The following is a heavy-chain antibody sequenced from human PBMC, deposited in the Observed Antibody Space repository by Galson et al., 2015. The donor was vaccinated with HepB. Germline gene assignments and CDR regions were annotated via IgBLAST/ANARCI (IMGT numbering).Heavy chain of an antibody. D-gene: IGHD5-18*01. CDR2: VSYDGSNK. Sequence: SLRLSCAASGFTFSSYGMHWVRQAPGKGLEWVAVVSYDGSNKYYADPVKGRFTIPRDNSKNTLYLQMNSLRAEDTAIYYCAKDGGRGYTYGPNWFDPWGQGTLVTVSS. J-gene: IGHJ5*02. V-gene: IGHV3-30*18. CDR3: AKDGGRGYTYGPNWFDP. CDR1: GFTFSSYG.